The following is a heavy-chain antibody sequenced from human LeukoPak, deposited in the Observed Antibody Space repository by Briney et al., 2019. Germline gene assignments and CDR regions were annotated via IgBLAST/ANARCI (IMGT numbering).Heavy chain of an antibody. D-gene: IGHD3/OR15-3a*01. CDR1: GGTFSSYA. CDR3: ARDFSWTGDYYYYGMDV. V-gene: IGHV1-69*04. Sequence: SVKVSCKASGGTFSSYAISWVRQAPGQGLEWMGRIIPILGIANYAQKFQGRVTITADKSTSTAYMELSGLRSEDTAAYYCARDFSWTGDYYYYGMDVWGQGTTVTVSS. CDR2: IIPILGIA. J-gene: IGHJ6*02.